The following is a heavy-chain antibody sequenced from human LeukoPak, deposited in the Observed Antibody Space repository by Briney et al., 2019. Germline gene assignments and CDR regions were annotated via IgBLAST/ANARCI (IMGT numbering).Heavy chain of an antibody. J-gene: IGHJ4*02. CDR2: ISYDGSNK. V-gene: IGHV3-30-3*01. CDR3: ARSMGGYPYYFDY. D-gene: IGHD6-25*01. CDR1: GSTFSSYA. Sequence: GGSLRLSCAASGSTFSSYAMHWVRQAPGKGLEWVAVISYDGSNKYYADSVKGRFTISRDNSKNTLYLQMNSLRAEDTAVYYCARSMGGYPYYFDYWGQGTLVTVSS.